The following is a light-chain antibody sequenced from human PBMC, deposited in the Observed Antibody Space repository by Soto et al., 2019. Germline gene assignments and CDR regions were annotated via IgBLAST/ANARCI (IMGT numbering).Light chain of an antibody. J-gene: IGKJ1*01. CDR3: QQYHTTPWT. Sequence: DIVMTQSPDSLAVSLGARATINCKSSQSVLYSPNNKNYLAWYQQKPGQPPKLVIKWASTRESGVPDRISGSGSGTDFTLTISSLQAEDVAVYSCQQYHTTPWTFGQGTKVEIK. V-gene: IGKV4-1*01. CDR2: WAS. CDR1: QSVLYSPNNKNY.